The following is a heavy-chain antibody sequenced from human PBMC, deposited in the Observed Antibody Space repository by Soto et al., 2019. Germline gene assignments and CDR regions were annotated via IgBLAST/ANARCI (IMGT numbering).Heavy chain of an antibody. V-gene: IGHV4-59*12. CDR2: IYHSGST. CDR1: GGSISSYY. J-gene: IGHJ5*02. CDR3: ARGPIWAAATNNYFDP. Sequence: PSETLSLTCTVSGGSISSYYWSWIRQPPGRGLEWIGYIYHSGSTYYNPSLKSRVTISVDTSKNQFSLKLSSVTAADTAVYYCARGPIWAAATNNYFDPWGQGTLVTVSS. D-gene: IGHD2-15*01.